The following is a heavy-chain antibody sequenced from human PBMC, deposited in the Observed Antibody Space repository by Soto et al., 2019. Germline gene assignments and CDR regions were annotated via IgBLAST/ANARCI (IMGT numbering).Heavy chain of an antibody. Sequence: ASVKVSCKASGGTFSSYAISWVRQAPGQGLEWMGGIIPIFGTANYAQKFQGRVTITADESTSTAYMELSSLRSEDTAVYYCARDLVGDSSGYSLGAFDIWGQGTMVTVSS. V-gene: IGHV1-69*13. CDR1: GGTFSSYA. J-gene: IGHJ3*02. D-gene: IGHD3-22*01. CDR3: ARDLVGDSSGYSLGAFDI. CDR2: IIPIFGTA.